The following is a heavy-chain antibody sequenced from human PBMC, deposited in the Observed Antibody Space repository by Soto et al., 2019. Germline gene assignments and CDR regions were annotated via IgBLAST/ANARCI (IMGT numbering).Heavy chain of an antibody. J-gene: IGHJ6*02. CDR3: ARARGQWLANYYYGMDV. Sequence: PSETLSLTCSVYGGSFSDYYWGWIRQPPGKGLEWIGSIYHSGSTYYNPSLKSRVTISVDTSKNQFSLKLSSVTAADTAVYYCARARGQWLANYYYGMDVWGQGTTVTVSS. CDR1: GGSFSDYY. V-gene: IGHV4-38-2*02. D-gene: IGHD6-19*01. CDR2: IYHSGST.